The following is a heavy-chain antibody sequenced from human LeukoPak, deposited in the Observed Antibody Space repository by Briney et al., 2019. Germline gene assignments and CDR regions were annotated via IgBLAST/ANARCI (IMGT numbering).Heavy chain of an antibody. J-gene: IGHJ5*02. Sequence: ASVKVSCKASGHTFTGYYMHWVRQAPGQGLEWMGWVNPNSGGTDYAQKFQGRVTLTRDTSISTAYMEVSRLRSDDTAVYYCASGYDNSGWKYNFFDPWGQGTLVTVSS. V-gene: IGHV1-2*02. CDR2: VNPNSGGT. D-gene: IGHD6-19*01. CDR1: GHTFTGYY. CDR3: ASGYDNSGWKYNFFDP.